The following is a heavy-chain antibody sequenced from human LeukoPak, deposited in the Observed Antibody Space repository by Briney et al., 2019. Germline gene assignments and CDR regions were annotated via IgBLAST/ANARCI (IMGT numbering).Heavy chain of an antibody. CDR3: AKGVDILTGYYDY. D-gene: IGHD3-9*01. J-gene: IGHJ4*02. CDR1: GFTFSSYV. Sequence: SGGSLRLSCAASGFTFSSYVMHWVRQAPGKGLEWVAFLRYDGSNKYYADSVRGRFTISRDNSNNTLYLQMNSVRAEDTAVYSCAKGVDILTGYYDYWGQGTMVTVSS. CDR2: LRYDGSNK. V-gene: IGHV3-30*02.